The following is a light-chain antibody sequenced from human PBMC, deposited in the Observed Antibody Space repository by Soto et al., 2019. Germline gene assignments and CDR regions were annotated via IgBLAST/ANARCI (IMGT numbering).Light chain of an antibody. CDR2: GAS. CDR3: QADNYWPPWT. J-gene: IGKJ1*01. V-gene: IGKV3-15*01. Sequence: EIVMTQSPATLSVSPGERATLSCRASQSVSSNLAWYQQKPGQAPRLLIYGASTRATGIPARFSGSGSGTEFTLTIIALLSEALVVAYCQADNYWPPWTFGQGTKVVIK. CDR1: QSVSSN.